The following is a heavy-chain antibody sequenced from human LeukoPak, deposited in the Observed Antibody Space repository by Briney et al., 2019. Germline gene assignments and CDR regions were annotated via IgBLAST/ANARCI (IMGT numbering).Heavy chain of an antibody. CDR2: IKSKTDGGTT. J-gene: IGHJ4*02. D-gene: IGHD3-9*01. CDR1: GFTFSNAW. Sequence: PGGSLRLSCAASGFTFSNAWMSWVRQAPGKGLEWVGRIKSKTDGGTTDYAAPVKGRFTISRDDSKNTLYLQMNSLKTEDTAVYYCTTSRWPDILTGYYWGPPGDWKTFVYWGQGTLVTVSS. CDR3: TTSRWPDILTGYYWGPPGDWKTFVY. V-gene: IGHV3-15*01.